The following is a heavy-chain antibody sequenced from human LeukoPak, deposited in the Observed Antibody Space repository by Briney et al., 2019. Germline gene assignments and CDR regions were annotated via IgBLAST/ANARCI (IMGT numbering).Heavy chain of an antibody. CDR2: ISSSSSFI. CDR1: GFPFSSYS. V-gene: IGHV3-21*03. Sequence: GGSLRLSCAASGFPFSSYSMNWARQTPGKGLEWVSCISSSSSFIYYADSVKGRFTISRDNAENSLYLQMSSLRAEDTAVYYCGRGVRVIIFDAFGIWGRGTMDSVS. J-gene: IGHJ3*02. CDR3: GRGVRVIIFDAFGI. D-gene: IGHD3-10*01.